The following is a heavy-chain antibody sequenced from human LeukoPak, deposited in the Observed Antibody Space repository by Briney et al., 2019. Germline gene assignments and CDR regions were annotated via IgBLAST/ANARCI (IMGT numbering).Heavy chain of an antibody. CDR3: ARDTRGTSSGWFDP. Sequence: SVKVSCKASGGTFSSYAISWVRQAPGQGLEWMGSIIPIFGIANYAQKFQGRVTITADKSTSTAYMELSSLRSEDTAVHYCARDTRGTSSGWFDPWGQGTLVTVSS. D-gene: IGHD2-2*01. CDR2: IIPIFGIA. V-gene: IGHV1-69*04. J-gene: IGHJ5*02. CDR1: GGTFSSYA.